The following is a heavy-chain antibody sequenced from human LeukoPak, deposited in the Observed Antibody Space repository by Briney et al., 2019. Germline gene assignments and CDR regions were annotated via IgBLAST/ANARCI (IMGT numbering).Heavy chain of an antibody. D-gene: IGHD6-19*01. J-gene: IGHJ4*02. CDR1: GYSISSGYY. Sequence: PSETLSLTCTVSGYSISSGYYWGWIRQPPGKGLEWIGSIYHSGSTNYNPSLKSRITISIDTSKNQFSLRLSSVTAADTAVYYCARVGSGCFDYWGQGTLVTVSS. CDR3: ARVGSGCFDY. V-gene: IGHV4-38-2*02. CDR2: IYHSGST.